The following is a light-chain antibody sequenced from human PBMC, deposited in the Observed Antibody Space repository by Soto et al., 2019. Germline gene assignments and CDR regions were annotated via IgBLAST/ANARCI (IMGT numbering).Light chain of an antibody. V-gene: IGLV1-51*01. CDR1: SASIGTKY. Sequence: QSVPTHPPSWSAAAGQYITIACSGTSASIGTKYVSLYQHVPGTAPKLLISDNNTRPSGIPARFSGLKSATSVTLAITGTETGDEDDYYCGTWDNSLDALSVFGTGSKVTVL. CDR3: GTWDNSLDALSV. J-gene: IGLJ1*01. CDR2: DNN.